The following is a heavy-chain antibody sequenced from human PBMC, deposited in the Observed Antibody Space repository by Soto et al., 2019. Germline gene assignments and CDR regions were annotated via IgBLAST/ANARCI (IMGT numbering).Heavy chain of an antibody. CDR2: IGTAGDT. D-gene: IGHD6-19*01. Sequence: GGSLRLSCAASGFTFSSYDMHWVRQATGKGLEWVSAIGTAGDTYYPGSVKGRFTISRENAKNSLYLQMNSLRAGDTAVYYCARGTPTSGWYYFDYWGQGTLVTVSS. J-gene: IGHJ4*02. V-gene: IGHV3-13*01. CDR1: GFTFSSYD. CDR3: ARGTPTSGWYYFDY.